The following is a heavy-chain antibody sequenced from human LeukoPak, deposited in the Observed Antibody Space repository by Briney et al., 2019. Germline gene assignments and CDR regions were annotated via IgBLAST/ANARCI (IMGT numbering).Heavy chain of an antibody. D-gene: IGHD3-10*02. V-gene: IGHV3-7*01. J-gene: IGHJ6*04. CDR3: AELGITMIGGV. CDR1: GFTLSDYY. Sequence: GGSLRLSCAASGFTLSDYYMIWIRQAPGKGLEWVANIKEDGREINYLGSVKGRFTISRDNAKNSLYLQMNSLRAEDAAVYYCAELGITMIGGVWGKGTTVTISS. CDR2: IKEDGREI.